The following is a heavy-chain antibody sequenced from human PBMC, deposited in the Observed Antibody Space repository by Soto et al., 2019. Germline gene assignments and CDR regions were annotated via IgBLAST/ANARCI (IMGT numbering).Heavy chain of an antibody. Sequence: QVQLVESGGGVVQPGRSLRLSCEASGFTFSNYGMHWVRQAPGKGLEWVAVIWNDGSSRYYADSVKGRFTISRDNSKNTLFLQMNNLRAADTAVYYCARPDIVAAIGGALDCWGQGTLVTVSS. CDR2: IWNDGSSR. CDR3: ARPDIVAAIGGALDC. CDR1: GFTFSNYG. V-gene: IGHV3-33*01. D-gene: IGHD5-12*01. J-gene: IGHJ4*02.